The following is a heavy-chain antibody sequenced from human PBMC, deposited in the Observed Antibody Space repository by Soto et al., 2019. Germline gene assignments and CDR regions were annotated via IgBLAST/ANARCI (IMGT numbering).Heavy chain of an antibody. J-gene: IGHJ5*02. CDR1: GYNFISYD. CDR3: ARAPWFDP. CDR2: MNPNTGNT. Sequence: QVQLVQSGAEVKKPGASVKVSCQASGYNFISYDINWVRQATGQGLEWMGWMNPNTGNTRYAQKFQGRVTMTRNTSISTAYMELSSLISDDTAVYYCARAPWFDPWGQGTLVTVSS. V-gene: IGHV1-8*01.